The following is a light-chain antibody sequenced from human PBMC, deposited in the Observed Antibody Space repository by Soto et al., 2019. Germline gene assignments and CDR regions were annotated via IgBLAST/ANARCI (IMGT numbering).Light chain of an antibody. CDR2: GVS. CDR1: QSVTSNY. V-gene: IGKV3-20*01. CDR3: QQYCKWPLT. Sequence: ELVMTQSPVTLSVSPGEGATLSCRASQSVTSNYLAWYQQKPGQAPRLLIYGVSSRATGIPDRFSGSGSGTDFTLTISRLEPEDFGVYCCQQYCKWPLTFGGGTKVEIK. J-gene: IGKJ4*01.